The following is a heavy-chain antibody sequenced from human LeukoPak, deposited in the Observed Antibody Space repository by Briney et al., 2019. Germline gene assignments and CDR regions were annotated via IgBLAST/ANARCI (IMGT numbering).Heavy chain of an antibody. J-gene: IGHJ4*02. V-gene: IGHV4-34*01. Sequence: SETLSLTCAVYGGSFSGYYWSWIRQPPGKGLEWIGEINHSGSTNYNPTLKSRVTISVDTSKNQFSLKLSSVTAADTAVYYCARGDDYGDYWGQGTLVTVSS. D-gene: IGHD5-24*01. CDR2: INHSGST. CDR1: GGSFSGYY. CDR3: ARGDDYGDY.